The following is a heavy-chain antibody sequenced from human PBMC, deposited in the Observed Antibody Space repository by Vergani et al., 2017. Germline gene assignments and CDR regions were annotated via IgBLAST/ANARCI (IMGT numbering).Heavy chain of an antibody. J-gene: IGHJ5*02. V-gene: IGHV1-69*13. Sequence: QVQLVQSRAEVKKPGSSVKVSCKASGGTFSSYAISWVRPAPGQGLEWMGRIIPIFGTANYAQKFQGRVTITADESTSTAYMELSSLRSEDTAVYYCARDRGYSSSWYGWIDPWGQGTLVTVSS. D-gene: IGHD6-13*01. CDR1: GGTFSSYA. CDR3: ARDRGYSSSWYGWIDP. CDR2: IIPIFGTA.